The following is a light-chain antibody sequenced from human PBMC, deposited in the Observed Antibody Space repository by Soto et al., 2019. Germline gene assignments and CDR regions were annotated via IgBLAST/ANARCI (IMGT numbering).Light chain of an antibody. CDR3: KQSYSTPRT. J-gene: IGKJ1*01. V-gene: IGKV1-39*01. CDR2: AAS. Sequence: DIQMTQSPSSLSASVGDRVTITCRASQSISSYLNWYQQKPGKAPKLLIYAASSLQSGVPSRFSGSGSGTDFTLTISSLQPEDFATYYCKQSYSTPRTF. CDR1: QSISSY.